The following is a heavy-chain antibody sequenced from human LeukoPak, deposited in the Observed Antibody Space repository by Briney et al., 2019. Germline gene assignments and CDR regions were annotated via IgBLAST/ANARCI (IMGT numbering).Heavy chain of an antibody. CDR2: IKQDGTEK. Sequence: GGSLRLSCAASGFTFSSYWMSWVRQAPGEGLEWVANIKQDGTEKYYMDSVKGRFSISRDNAKNSLYLQMNALRAEDTAVYYCARDVRPDYWGQGTLVAVSS. J-gene: IGHJ4*02. CDR3: ARDVRPDY. V-gene: IGHV3-7*04. CDR1: GFTFSSYW. D-gene: IGHD6-6*01.